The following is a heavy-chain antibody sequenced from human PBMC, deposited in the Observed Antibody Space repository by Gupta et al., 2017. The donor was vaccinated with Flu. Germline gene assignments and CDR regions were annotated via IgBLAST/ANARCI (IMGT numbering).Heavy chain of an antibody. CDR2: ISHDGSQN. CDR1: GFSVRNYG. D-gene: IGHD1-1*01. Sequence: QGRVVESGGGVVQTGRSLRLSCAASGFSVRNYGMHWVRQAPGKGLEWLAGISHDGSQNYHTNSVKGRFIISRDNSKNTLYLQMSGLRTEDTAVYYCAKDWRWNNNIYGMNVWGQGTTVTVSS. CDR3: AKDWRWNNNIYGMNV. J-gene: IGHJ6*02. V-gene: IGHV3-30*18.